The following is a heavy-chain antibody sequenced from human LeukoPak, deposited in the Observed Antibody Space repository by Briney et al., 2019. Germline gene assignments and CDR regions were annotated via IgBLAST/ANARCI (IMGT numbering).Heavy chain of an antibody. CDR2: ISGSGGST. J-gene: IGHJ4*02. D-gene: IGHD6-13*01. CDR3: AKTSLYSSSWYCFDY. Sequence: PGGSLILSCAASGFTFNNYALAWVRQAPGKGLEWVSAISGSGGSTYYADSVKGRFTISRDNSKNTLYLQMNSLRAEDTAVYYCAKTSLYSSSWYCFDYWGQGTLVTVSS. V-gene: IGHV3-23*01. CDR1: GFTFNNYA.